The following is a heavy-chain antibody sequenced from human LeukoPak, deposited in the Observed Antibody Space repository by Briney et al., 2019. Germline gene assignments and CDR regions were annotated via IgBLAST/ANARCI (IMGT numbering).Heavy chain of an antibody. Sequence: GGSLRLSCAASGFTVSSNYMSWVRQAPGKGLEWISSISGGGDDTYYANSVKGRFTISRDYSKNTLFLQMNSLRVEDTAVYYCAKDMGYWGQGTLVTVSS. V-gene: IGHV3-23*01. CDR3: AKDMGY. J-gene: IGHJ4*02. CDR1: GFTVSSNY. CDR2: ISGGGDDT.